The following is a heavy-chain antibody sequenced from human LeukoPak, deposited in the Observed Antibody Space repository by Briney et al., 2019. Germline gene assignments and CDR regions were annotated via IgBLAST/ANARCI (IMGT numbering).Heavy chain of an antibody. CDR3: AKSQVGRQFDY. Sequence: GGSLRLSCAASGFSFSGHWMHWARQLPGKGLVWVSRISPTGSTTSYADSVKGRFTVSRDNAKNTLYLQVNNLRAEDTAVYYCAKSQVGRQFDYWGQGTLVTISS. CDR1: GFSFSGHW. CDR2: ISPTGSTT. J-gene: IGHJ4*02. V-gene: IGHV3-74*01.